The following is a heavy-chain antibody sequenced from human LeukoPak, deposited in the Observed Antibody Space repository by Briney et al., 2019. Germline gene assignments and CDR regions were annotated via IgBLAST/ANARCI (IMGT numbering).Heavy chain of an antibody. V-gene: IGHV1-58*02. Sequence: GTSVKVSCKASGFTFTSSAMQWVRQARGQRLEWIGWIVVGSGNTNHAQKFQERVTITRDMSTSTAYMELSSLRSEDTAVYYCAASYYYDSSGRGGYYYYYMDVWGKGTTVTVSS. J-gene: IGHJ6*03. CDR3: AASYYYDSSGRGGYYYYYMDV. CDR2: IVVGSGNT. CDR1: GFTFTSSA. D-gene: IGHD3-22*01.